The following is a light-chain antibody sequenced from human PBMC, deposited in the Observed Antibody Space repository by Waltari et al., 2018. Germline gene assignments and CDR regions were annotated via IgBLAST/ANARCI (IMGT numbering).Light chain of an antibody. CDR3: QHYYNYPWT. CDR2: AAS. CDR1: QTVGSY. V-gene: IGKV1-8*01. Sequence: AIQMTQSPSSFSASAGDRVTITCRASQTVGSYLAWYQQKPGKAPKLLIFAASTLQSGVPSMFSGSGSGTDFTLTISCLQSEDFATYFCQHYYNYPWTFGQGTKVEVK. J-gene: IGKJ1*01.